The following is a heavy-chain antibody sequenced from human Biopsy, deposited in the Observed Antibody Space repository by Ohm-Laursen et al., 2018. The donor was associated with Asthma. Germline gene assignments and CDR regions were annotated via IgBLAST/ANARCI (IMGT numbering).Heavy chain of an antibody. CDR3: AKIYDRLVLYGMDV. Sequence: TLSLTCTVSGGSIISSSGWSWVRQTPGKGLEWIGEIYHSGPTNYNPSLKSRVTISVDKSKNQFSLKLTSVTAADTAVYYCAKIYDRLVLYGMDVWGQGTTVTVSS. V-gene: IGHV4-4*02. J-gene: IGHJ6*02. CDR2: IYHSGPT. D-gene: IGHD6-19*01. CDR1: GGSIISSSG.